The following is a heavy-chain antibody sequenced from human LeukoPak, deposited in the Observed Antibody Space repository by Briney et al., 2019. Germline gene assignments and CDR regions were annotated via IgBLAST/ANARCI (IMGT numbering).Heavy chain of an antibody. Sequence: GGSLRLSCAASGFTFSDYYMSWIRQAQGKGMEWVSYISSSSSYTNYADSVKGRFTISRDNAKNSLYLQMNSLRAEDTAVYYCARNHYDILTGYCYDYWGQGTLVTVSS. CDR2: ISSSSSYT. J-gene: IGHJ4*02. CDR3: ARNHYDILTGYCYDY. V-gene: IGHV3-11*06. D-gene: IGHD3-9*01. CDR1: GFTFSDYY.